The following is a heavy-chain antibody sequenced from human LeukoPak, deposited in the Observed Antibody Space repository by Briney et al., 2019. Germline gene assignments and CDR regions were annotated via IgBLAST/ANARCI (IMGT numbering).Heavy chain of an antibody. J-gene: IGHJ5*02. CDR1: GFTFGDYA. Sequence: GGSLRLSCTASGFTFGDYAMSWVRQAPGKGLEWVGFIRSKAYGGTAGYAASVKGRFTISRDDSKSIAYLQMNSLKTEDTAVYYCTRRPTVTTKGFWFDPWGQGTLVTVSS. CDR2: IRSKAYGGTA. D-gene: IGHD4-11*01. V-gene: IGHV3-49*04. CDR3: TRRPTVTTKGFWFDP.